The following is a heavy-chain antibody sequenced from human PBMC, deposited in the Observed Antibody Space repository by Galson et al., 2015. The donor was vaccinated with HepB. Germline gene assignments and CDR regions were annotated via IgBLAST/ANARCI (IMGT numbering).Heavy chain of an antibody. J-gene: IGHJ4*02. CDR3: ARISYYSGWFSLGDFDY. V-gene: IGHV1-18*04. CDR2: VSTHSDDT. CDR1: GYTFTRNG. Sequence: SVKVSCKASGYTFTRNGITWVRQAPGQGLEWMGWVSTHSDDTKYAQKFQDRVTMTTDTSTSTAYMELRSLRSDDTAVYYCARISYYSGWFSLGDFDYWGQGTLVTVSS. D-gene: IGHD6-19*01.